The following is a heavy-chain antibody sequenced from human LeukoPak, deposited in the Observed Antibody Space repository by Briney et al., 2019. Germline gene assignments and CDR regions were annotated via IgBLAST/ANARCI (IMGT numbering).Heavy chain of an antibody. D-gene: IGHD3-22*01. CDR1: GNTFDDYG. J-gene: IGHJ4*02. CDR3: ARDLSSSRYSLAY. CDR2: INWDGGAY. V-gene: IGHV3-20*04. Sequence: GGSLRLSCTDSGNTFDDYGMTWVRQAPGKGLEWVSGINWDGGAYNYAASVKGRFTISRDNAKSSLYLEMNSLRVEDTAVYFCARDLSSSRYSLAYWGQGILVIVSS.